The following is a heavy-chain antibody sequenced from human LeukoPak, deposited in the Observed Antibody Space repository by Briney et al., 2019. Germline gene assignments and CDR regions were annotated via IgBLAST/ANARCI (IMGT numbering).Heavy chain of an antibody. J-gene: IGHJ4*02. D-gene: IGHD2-2*01. Sequence: SETLSLTCTVSGGSISSYYWSWIRQPPGKGLEWIGYIFYSGSSNYNPSLKSRVTISVDTSKDQFSLKLTSVTAADTAVYYCARQGECSSTSCYGIDYWGQGTLVTVSS. CDR1: GGSISSYY. CDR2: IFYSGSS. V-gene: IGHV4-59*01. CDR3: ARQGECSSTSCYGIDY.